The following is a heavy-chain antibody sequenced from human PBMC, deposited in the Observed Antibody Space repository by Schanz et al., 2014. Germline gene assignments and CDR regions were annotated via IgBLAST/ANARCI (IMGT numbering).Heavy chain of an antibody. D-gene: IGHD3-22*01. V-gene: IGHV1-2*04. J-gene: IGHJ5*02. CDR1: GYTFTGYY. CDR2: INPNSGTT. CDR3: AREVGLYDRGWFDP. Sequence: QVQLVQSGAEMKKPGASVKVSCKASGYTFTGYYMHWVRQAPGQGLEWMGWINPNSGTTNYAQKLQGWVTMTRDTSISTAYMELSRLKSDDTAVYYCAREVGLYDRGWFDPWGQGTLVTVSS.